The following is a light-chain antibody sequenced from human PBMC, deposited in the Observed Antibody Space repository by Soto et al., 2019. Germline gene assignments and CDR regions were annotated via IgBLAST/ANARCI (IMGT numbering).Light chain of an antibody. V-gene: IGKV1-39*01. CDR1: QGISDY. CDR3: QQTYTFPWT. J-gene: IGKJ1*01. CDR2: TAS. Sequence: DIRMTQSPSSLSASVGDTVTITCRASQGISDYLSWFQQKPGEAPKLLIYTASSLQGGVPLRFSGAGSRTDFSLTISGLQPEDSATYYCQQTYTFPWTFGQGTRVDIK.